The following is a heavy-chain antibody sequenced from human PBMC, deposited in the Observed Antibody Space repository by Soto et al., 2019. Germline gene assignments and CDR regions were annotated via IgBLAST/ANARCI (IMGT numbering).Heavy chain of an antibody. CDR3: ARVPNAEDHYYYYYMDV. J-gene: IGHJ6*03. CDR1: GFTFSSYS. CDR2: ISSSSSTI. V-gene: IGHV3-48*01. D-gene: IGHD2-8*01. Sequence: GGSLRLSCAASGFTFSSYSMNWVRQAPGKGLEWVSYISSSSSTIYYADSVKGRFTISRDNAKNSLYLQMNSLRVEDTAVYYCARVPNAEDHYYYYYMDVWGKGTTVTVSS.